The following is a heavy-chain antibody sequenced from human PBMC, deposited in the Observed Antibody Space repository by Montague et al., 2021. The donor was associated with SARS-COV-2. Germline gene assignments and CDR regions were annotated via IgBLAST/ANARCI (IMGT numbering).Heavy chain of an antibody. D-gene: IGHD3-9*01. J-gene: IGHJ4*02. CDR3: AGVRGLVLRYFDWLYYFDY. V-gene: IGHV4-34*01. Sequence: SETLSLTCAVYGGSFSGYYWSWIRQPPGKGLEWIGEINHSGSTNYNPSLKSRVTISVDTSKNQFSLKLSSVTAADTAVYYCAGVRGLVLRYFDWLYYFDYWGQGTLVTVSS. CDR2: INHSGST. CDR1: GGSFSGYY.